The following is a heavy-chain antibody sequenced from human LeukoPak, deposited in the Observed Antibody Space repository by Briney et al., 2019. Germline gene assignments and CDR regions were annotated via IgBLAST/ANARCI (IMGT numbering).Heavy chain of an antibody. CDR1: GFTFSTYS. CDR3: ARDDYSASGSYYGMDV. D-gene: IGHD3-10*01. J-gene: IGHJ6*02. V-gene: IGHV3-64*01. Sequence: PGGSLRLSCAASGFTFSTYSMHWVRQAPGKGLEYVSTTSNSGGTAYYANSVKGRFTCSRDNSKNTLYLQMGSLRAEDMAVYYCARDDYSASGSYYGMDVWGQGTTVTVSS. CDR2: TSNSGGTA.